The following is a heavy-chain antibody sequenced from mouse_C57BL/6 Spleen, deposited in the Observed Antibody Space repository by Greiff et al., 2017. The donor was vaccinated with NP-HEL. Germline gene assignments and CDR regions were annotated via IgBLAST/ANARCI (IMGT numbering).Heavy chain of an antibody. CDR1: GYSITSGYF. CDR3: AREGDSSGYPYYFDY. V-gene: IGHV3-6*01. D-gene: IGHD3-2*02. J-gene: IGHJ2*01. CDR2: ISYAGSN. Sequence: EVKLEESGPGLVKPSQSLSLTCSVTGYSITSGYFWNWIRQFPGNKLEWMGYISYAGSNNYNPSLKNRIFITRDTSKNQFFLKLNSVTTEDTATYYCAREGDSSGYPYYFDYWGQGTTLTVSS.